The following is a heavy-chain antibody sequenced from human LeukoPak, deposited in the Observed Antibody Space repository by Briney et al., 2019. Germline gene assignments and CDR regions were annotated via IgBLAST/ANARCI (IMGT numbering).Heavy chain of an antibody. CDR3: AKLVPSYSSSWYNY. CDR2: ISGSGGST. D-gene: IGHD6-13*01. CDR1: GFTFSSYA. Sequence: GGSLRLSCAASGFTFSSYAMSWVRQAPGKGLEWVSAISGSGGSTYYADSVKGRVTISRDNSKNTLYLQMNSLRAEDTAVYYCAKLVPSYSSSWYNYWGQGTLVTVSS. J-gene: IGHJ4*02. V-gene: IGHV3-23*01.